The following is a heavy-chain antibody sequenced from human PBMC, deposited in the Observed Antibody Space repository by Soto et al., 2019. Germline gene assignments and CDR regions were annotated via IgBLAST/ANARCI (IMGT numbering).Heavy chain of an antibody. J-gene: IGHJ3*02. CDR3: TTAKGYCSSTSCYYNDAFDI. D-gene: IGHD2-2*01. Sequence: SVSNAWMNWVRQAPGKGLEWVGRIKSKTDGGTTDYAAPVKGRFNISRDDSKNTLYLQMNSLKTEDTAVYYCTTAKGYCSSTSCYYNDAFDIWGQGTMVTVSS. V-gene: IGHV3-15*07. CDR2: IKSKTDGGTT. CDR1: SVSNAW.